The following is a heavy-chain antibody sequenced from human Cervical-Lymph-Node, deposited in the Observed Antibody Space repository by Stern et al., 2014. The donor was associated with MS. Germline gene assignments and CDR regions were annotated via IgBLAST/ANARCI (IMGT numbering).Heavy chain of an antibody. CDR1: GYTFTHYA. V-gene: IGHV7-4-1*02. Sequence: VQLVESGSELRKPGASVKISCKASGYTFTHYAVNWVRQAPGQGLEWMGWIHPNTGNPTYAQGFTGRFVFSLDTSVSTTYLEISSLKAEDTAVYYCARREIFGVVVFYAMDVWGQGTTVTVSS. J-gene: IGHJ6*02. CDR3: ARREIFGVVVFYAMDV. CDR2: IHPNTGNP. D-gene: IGHD3-3*01.